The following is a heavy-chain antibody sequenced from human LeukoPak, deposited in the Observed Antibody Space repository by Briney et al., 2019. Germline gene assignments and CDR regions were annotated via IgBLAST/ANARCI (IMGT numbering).Heavy chain of an antibody. Sequence: ASVKVSCKGSGYTFTDYYMHWVRQAPAQGLEWMGWISPNSGGTNYAQKFQGRVTMTTDTSISTAYMEVSRLRSDDTAVYYCARGGGRHVEYWGQGNLVTVSS. V-gene: IGHV1-2*02. CDR1: GYTFTDYY. CDR2: ISPNSGGT. D-gene: IGHD3-16*01. CDR3: ARGGGRHVEY. J-gene: IGHJ4*02.